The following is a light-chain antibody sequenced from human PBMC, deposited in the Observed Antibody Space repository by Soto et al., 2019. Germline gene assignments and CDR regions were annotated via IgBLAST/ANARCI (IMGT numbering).Light chain of an antibody. Sequence: QSALTQPASVSGSPGQSFTISCTGTSSDVGSYNLVSWYQQHPGKAPKLMIYEGSKRPSGVSNRFSGSKSGNTASLTISGLQAEDEADYYCCSYAGSSTPRVFGGGTKLTVL. CDR2: EGS. CDR3: CSYAGSSTPRV. V-gene: IGLV2-23*01. CDR1: SSDVGSYNL. J-gene: IGLJ2*01.